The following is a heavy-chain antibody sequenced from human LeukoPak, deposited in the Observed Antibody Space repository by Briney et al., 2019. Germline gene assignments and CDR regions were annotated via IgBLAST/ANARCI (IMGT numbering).Heavy chain of an antibody. J-gene: IGHJ3*01. V-gene: IGHV5-51*01. CDR2: IYPGDSSP. CDR1: GYSFTSYC. D-gene: IGHD1-26*01. Sequence: PGESLKISCKVSGYSFTSYCSGCVRQMPGKGQGWTWIIYPGDSSPTYSASFQGQVTIAVDKSINTAYQQWSGLQASDTAMYYCGMSGDRVPLQDDVFDVWGQGTMVTVST. CDR3: GMSGDRVPLQDDVFDV.